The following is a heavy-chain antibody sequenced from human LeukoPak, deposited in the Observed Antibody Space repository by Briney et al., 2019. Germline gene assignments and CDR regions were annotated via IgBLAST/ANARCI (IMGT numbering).Heavy chain of an antibody. Sequence: GGSLRLSCAASGFTFSSYSMNWVRQAPGKGLEWVSAISGSGGSTYYADSVKGRFTISRDNSKNTLYLQMNSLRAEDTAVYYCAKAGYSGSYPTFDDYWGQGTLVTVSS. J-gene: IGHJ4*02. CDR2: ISGSGGST. CDR1: GFTFSSYS. CDR3: AKAGYSGSYPTFDDY. D-gene: IGHD1-26*01. V-gene: IGHV3-23*01.